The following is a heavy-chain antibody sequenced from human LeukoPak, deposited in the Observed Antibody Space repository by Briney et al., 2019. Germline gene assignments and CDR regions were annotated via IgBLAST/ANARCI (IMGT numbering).Heavy chain of an antibody. CDR2: ISGSGGGT. D-gene: IGHD6-6*01. V-gene: IGHV3-23*01. J-gene: IGHJ4*02. Sequence: GGXLRLSCAASGFTFSGYAMSWVRQAPGKGLEWVSAISGSGGGTYYADSVRGRFTISRDNAKKSLYMQMNRLRAEDTAVYYCAKRVSQLVALFDYWGQGTLVTVSS. CDR3: AKRVSQLVALFDY. CDR1: GFTFSGYA.